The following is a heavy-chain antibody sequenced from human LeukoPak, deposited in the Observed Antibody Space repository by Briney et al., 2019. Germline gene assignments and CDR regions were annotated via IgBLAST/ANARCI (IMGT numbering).Heavy chain of an antibody. V-gene: IGHV4-34*01. CDR2: INHSGST. D-gene: IGHD6-19*01. CDR3: VSRRSGWYVRIQH. Sequence: SETLSLTCAVYGGSFSGYYWSWIRQPPGKGLEWIGEINHSGSTNYNPSLKSRVTISVDTSKNQFSLKLSSVTAADTAVYYCVSRRSGWYVRIQHWGQGTLVTVSS. J-gene: IGHJ1*01. CDR1: GGSFSGYY.